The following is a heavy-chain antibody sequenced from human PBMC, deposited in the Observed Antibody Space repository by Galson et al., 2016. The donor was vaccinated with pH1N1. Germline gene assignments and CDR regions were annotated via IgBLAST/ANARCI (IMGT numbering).Heavy chain of an antibody. CDR3: ARDPLRGALDI. CDR1: GFTFSRSW. J-gene: IGHJ3*02. Sequence: LRLSCAVSGFTFSRSWMSWVRQSPGQGLQWVANINDDGSERYYVDSVVKGRFTISRDNARNSLYLQMNSLGVEDTAVYYCARDPLRGALDIWGQGTKLTVSS. D-gene: IGHD1-26*01. CDR2: INDDGSER. V-gene: IGHV3-7*01.